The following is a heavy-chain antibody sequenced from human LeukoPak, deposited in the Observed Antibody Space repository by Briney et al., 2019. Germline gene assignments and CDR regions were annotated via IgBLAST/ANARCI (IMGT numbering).Heavy chain of an antibody. CDR1: GYTLTELS. CDR2: FDPEDGET. J-gene: IGHJ4*02. Sequence: ASVKVSCKVSGYTLTELSMHWVRQAPGKGLEWMGGFDPEDGETIYAQKFQGRVTMTEDTSTDTAYMELSSLRSEDTAVYYCARDTPPYCSGGSCAPDSEPFDYWGQGTLVTVSS. CDR3: ARDTPPYCSGGSCAPDSEPFDY. V-gene: IGHV1-24*01. D-gene: IGHD2-15*01.